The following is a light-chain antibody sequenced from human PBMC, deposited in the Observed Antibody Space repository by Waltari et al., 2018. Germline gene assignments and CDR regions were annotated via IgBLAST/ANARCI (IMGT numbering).Light chain of an antibody. CDR3: QQSYSPLST. V-gene: IGKV1-39*01. J-gene: IGKJ1*01. CDR2: DTS. Sequence: DIQMTQSPSSLSASVGDRVTITCRASQSISTYLNWYQQKPGKAPKLLISDTSSLQSGVPSRSSGRGSGTDFTLTISSLQAEDLATYYCQQSYSPLSTFGQGTKVEIK. CDR1: QSISTY.